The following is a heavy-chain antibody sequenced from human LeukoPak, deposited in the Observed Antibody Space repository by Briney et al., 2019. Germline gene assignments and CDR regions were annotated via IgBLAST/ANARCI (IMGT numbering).Heavy chain of an antibody. CDR1: GVSISSGGYY. CDR2: IYYSGST. Sequence: KPSQTLSLTCTVSGVSISSGGYYWSWIRQHPGKGLEWIGYIYYSGSTYYNPSLKSRVTISVDTSKNQFSLKLSSVTAADTAVYYCATFGGVIVTSGYSSYYFDYWGQGTLVTVSS. J-gene: IGHJ4*02. V-gene: IGHV4-31*03. D-gene: IGHD3-16*02. CDR3: ATFGGVIVTSGYSSYYFDY.